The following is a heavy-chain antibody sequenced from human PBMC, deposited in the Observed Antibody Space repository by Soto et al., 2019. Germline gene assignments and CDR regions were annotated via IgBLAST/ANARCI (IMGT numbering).Heavy chain of an antibody. CDR2: ILYTGNT. CDR3: ARAAYGSGNYYAPHYYYAMAV. D-gene: IGHD3-10*01. CDR1: GVSISNYY. J-gene: IGHJ6*02. V-gene: IGHV4-59*01. Sequence: QVQLQESGPGLVKPSETLSLTCTVSGVSISNYYWSWIRQPPGKGLEWLGYILYTGNTNYNTSLKSRVTISVDTSQNQVSLELTSVTTADTAVYFCARAAYGSGNYYAPHYYYAMAVWGQGTTVTVSS.